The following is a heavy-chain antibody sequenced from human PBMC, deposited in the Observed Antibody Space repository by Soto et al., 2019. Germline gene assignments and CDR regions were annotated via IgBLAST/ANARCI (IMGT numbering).Heavy chain of an antibody. CDR1: GGSLSTNP. J-gene: IGHJ4*02. CDR3: ARRDSGGFFRFVDS. Sequence: QVQLVQYGTEVKKPGSSVKVSCKTSGGSLSTNPISWVRQAPGQGLEWMGGTGSGTGPGNHAQKLQGRLTVTADTSAGTVYMELTNLSSEDTAVYYCARRDSGGFFRFVDSWGQGTLVTVSS. V-gene: IGHV1-69*06. D-gene: IGHD2-15*01. CDR2: TGSGTGPG.